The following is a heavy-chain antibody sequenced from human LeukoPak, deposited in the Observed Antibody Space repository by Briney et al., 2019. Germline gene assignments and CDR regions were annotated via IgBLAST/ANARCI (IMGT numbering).Heavy chain of an antibody. CDR2: ISGSGSST. D-gene: IGHD1-26*01. Sequence: QPGGSLRLSCAASGFTFSSYAMSWVRQAPGKGLEWVSAISGSGSSTYYADSVKGRFTISRDNSKNTLYLQMNSLRAEDTAVYYCVKEYSGSYYALDYWGQGTLVTVSS. CDR3: VKEYSGSYYALDY. J-gene: IGHJ4*02. CDR1: GFTFSSYA. V-gene: IGHV3-23*01.